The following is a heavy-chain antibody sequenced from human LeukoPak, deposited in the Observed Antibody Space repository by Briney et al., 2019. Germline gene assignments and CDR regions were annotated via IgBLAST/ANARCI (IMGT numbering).Heavy chain of an antibody. V-gene: IGHV4-39*07. D-gene: IGHD3-10*01. J-gene: IGHJ2*01. CDR3: ARVYYGRTYDYWYFDL. Sequence: PSETLSLTCTVSGVSISSSNSYWGWIRQPPGKGLEWIVSIYYSGNTYYNASLKSQISISIYTTKNQFSLKLSSVTAADTAVYFCARVYYGRTYDYWYFDLWGRGTLVTVSS. CDR1: GVSISSSNSY. CDR2: IYYSGNT.